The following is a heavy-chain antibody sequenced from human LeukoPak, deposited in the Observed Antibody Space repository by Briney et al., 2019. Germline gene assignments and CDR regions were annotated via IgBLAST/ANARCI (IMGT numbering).Heavy chain of an antibody. D-gene: IGHD1-26*01. V-gene: IGHV1-8*01. Sequence: ASVKVSCKASGYTFTSYDINWVRQATGQGLEWMGWMNPNSGNTGYAQKFQGRVTITADKSTSTAYMELSSLRSEDTAVYYCAREISSGSYVSYNWFDPWGQGTLVTVSS. CDR1: GYTFTSYD. CDR3: AREISSGSYVSYNWFDP. CDR2: MNPNSGNT. J-gene: IGHJ5*02.